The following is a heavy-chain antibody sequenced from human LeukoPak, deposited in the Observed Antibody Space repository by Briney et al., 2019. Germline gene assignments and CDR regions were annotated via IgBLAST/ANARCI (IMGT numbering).Heavy chain of an antibody. CDR3: ARGETRHGRNYMDV. CDR2: MNPNSGNT. Sequence: ASVKVSCKASGYTFTSYDINWVRQATGQGLEWKGWMNPNSGNTGYAQKFQGRVTMTRNTSISTAYMELSSLRSEDTAVYYCARGETRHGRNYMDVWGKGTTVTISS. V-gene: IGHV1-8*01. J-gene: IGHJ6*03. CDR1: GYTFTSYD.